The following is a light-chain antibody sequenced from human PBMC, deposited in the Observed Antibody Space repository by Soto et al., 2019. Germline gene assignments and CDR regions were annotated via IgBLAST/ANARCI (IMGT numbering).Light chain of an antibody. CDR3: QQYNNWPRT. V-gene: IGKV3-15*01. Sequence: EIVMMQAPATLTVSQGERATLSCRARQSVSSNLAWYQQKPGQAPRLLIYGASTRATGIPARFSGSGSGTEFTLTISSLQSEDFAVYYCQQYNNWPRTFGQGTKVDIK. J-gene: IGKJ1*01. CDR2: GAS. CDR1: QSVSSN.